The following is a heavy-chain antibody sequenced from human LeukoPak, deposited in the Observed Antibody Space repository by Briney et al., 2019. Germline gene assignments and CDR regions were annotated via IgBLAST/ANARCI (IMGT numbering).Heavy chain of an antibody. CDR1: GYTFTGYY. Sequence: GASVNVSCKASGYTFTGYYMHWVRQAPGHGLGWMGWINPNSGGTNYAQKFQGRVTMTRDTSISTAYMELSRLRSDDTAVYYCASYDSSGYYFDYWGQGTLVTVSS. CDR3: ASYDSSGYYFDY. D-gene: IGHD3-22*01. J-gene: IGHJ4*02. CDR2: INPNSGGT. V-gene: IGHV1-2*02.